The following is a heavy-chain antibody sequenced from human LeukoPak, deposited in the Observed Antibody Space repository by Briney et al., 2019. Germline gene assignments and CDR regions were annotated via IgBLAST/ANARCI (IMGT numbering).Heavy chain of an antibody. CDR2: ISGSGGST. CDR1: GFTFSDYY. Sequence: PGGSLRLSCAASGFTFSDYYMSWIRQAPGKGLEWVSAISGSGGSTYYADSVKGRFTISRDNSKNTLYLQMNSLRAEDTAVYYCAKGQYDFWSGYYTNYYGMDVWGQGTTVTVSS. D-gene: IGHD3-3*01. J-gene: IGHJ6*02. V-gene: IGHV3-23*01. CDR3: AKGQYDFWSGYYTNYYGMDV.